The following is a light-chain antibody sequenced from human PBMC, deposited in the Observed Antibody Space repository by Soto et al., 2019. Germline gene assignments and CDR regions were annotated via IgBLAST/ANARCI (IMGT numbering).Light chain of an antibody. CDR1: SSDVGGYNY. CDR2: EVS. Sequence: QSALTQPASVSGSPGQSITISCTGTSSDVGGYNYVSWYQQHPGKAPKLMIYEVSNLPSGVSNRFSGSKSGNTASLTISGLQAEDEAEYYCSSYTSSSTYVFGTGTKLTVL. CDR3: SSYTSSSTYV. J-gene: IGLJ1*01. V-gene: IGLV2-14*01.